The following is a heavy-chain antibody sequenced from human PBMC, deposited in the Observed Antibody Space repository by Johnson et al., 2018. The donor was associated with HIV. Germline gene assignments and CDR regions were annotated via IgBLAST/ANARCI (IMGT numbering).Heavy chain of an antibody. CDR2: IKQDGSAN. Sequence: VQLVESGGGLVQPGGSLRLSCAASGFTFSSYWMSWVRQAPGKGLEWVANIKQDGSANYYVDSVKGRFTIARDNAKNSLYLQMNSLRAEDTAVYYCARQFRSVGAPDAFDIWGQGTMVTVSS. CDR1: GFTFSSYW. D-gene: IGHD1-26*01. J-gene: IGHJ3*02. V-gene: IGHV3-7*01. CDR3: ARQFRSVGAPDAFDI.